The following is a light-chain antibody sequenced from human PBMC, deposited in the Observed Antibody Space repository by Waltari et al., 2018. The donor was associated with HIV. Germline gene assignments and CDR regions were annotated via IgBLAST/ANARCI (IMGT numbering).Light chain of an antibody. CDR1: SSNIGAGYD. J-gene: IGLJ2*01. V-gene: IGLV1-40*01. Sequence: QSVLTQPPSVSGAPGPRVTISCTGSSSNIGAGYDVHWYQKLPGTAPKLLIHGNTNRPSGVPDRFSGSKSGTSASLAITGLQAEDEAEYYCQSYDSRLSGPVVFGGGTKLTVL. CDR3: QSYDSRLSGPVV. CDR2: GNT.